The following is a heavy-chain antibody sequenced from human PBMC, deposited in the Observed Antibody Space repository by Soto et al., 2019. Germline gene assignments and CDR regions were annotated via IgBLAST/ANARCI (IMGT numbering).Heavy chain of an antibody. J-gene: IGHJ3*01. CDR3: AKDRLWGSSDRGAPDDFEV. CDR1: GGSISSRNW. Sequence: QVHLQESGPGLVKPSGTLSLTCTVSGGSISSRNWWSWLRQSPTKGLEWIGEIYKSGSTHYNPSLQSRVTISVDKSKNQFSLELTSLTAADTAVYYCAKDRLWGSSDRGAPDDFEVWGQGTMVTVS. D-gene: IGHD6-6*01. V-gene: IGHV4-4*02. CDR2: IYKSGST.